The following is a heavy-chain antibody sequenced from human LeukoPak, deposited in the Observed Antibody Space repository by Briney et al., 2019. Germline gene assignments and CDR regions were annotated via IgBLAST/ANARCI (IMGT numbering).Heavy chain of an antibody. CDR1: GGSFSGYY. CDR3: ARGRRVRSSGWESANWYFDL. Sequence: SETLSLTCAVYGGSFSGYYWSWIRQPPGKGPEWIGEINHSGSTNYNPSLKSRVTISVDTSKNQFSLKLSSVTAADTAVYYCARGRRVRSSGWESANWYFDLWGRGTLVTVSS. D-gene: IGHD6-19*01. J-gene: IGHJ2*01. CDR2: INHSGST. V-gene: IGHV4-34*01.